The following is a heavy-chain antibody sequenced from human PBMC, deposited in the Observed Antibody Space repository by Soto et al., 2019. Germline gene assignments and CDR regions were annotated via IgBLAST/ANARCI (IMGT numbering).Heavy chain of an antibody. CDR3: ARDYWAVDAYYYYYGMDV. D-gene: IGHD6-19*01. V-gene: IGHV3-48*02. J-gene: IGHJ6*02. CDR1: GFTFSSYS. Sequence: GGSLRLSCAASGFTFSSYSMNWVRQAPGKGLEWVSYISSSSSTIYYADSVKGRFTISRDNAKNSLYLQMNSLRDEDTAVYYCARDYWAVDAYYYYYGMDVWGQGPTVTVYS. CDR2: ISSSSSTI.